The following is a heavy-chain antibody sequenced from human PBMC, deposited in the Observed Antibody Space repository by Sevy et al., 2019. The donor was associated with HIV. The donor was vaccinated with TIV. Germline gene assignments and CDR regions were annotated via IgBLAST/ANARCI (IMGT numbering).Heavy chain of an antibody. D-gene: IGHD3-16*02. J-gene: IGHJ4*02. CDR2: ISSSGSTI. CDR3: ARDHMIPLYYDYVWGSYRYPDY. Sequence: GGSLRLSCAASRFTFSDYYMSWIRQAPGKGLEWVSYISSSGSTIYYADSVKGRFTISRDNAKNSLYLQMNSLRAEDTAVYYCARDHMIPLYYDYVWGSYRYPDYWGQGTLVTVSS. V-gene: IGHV3-11*01. CDR1: RFTFSDYY.